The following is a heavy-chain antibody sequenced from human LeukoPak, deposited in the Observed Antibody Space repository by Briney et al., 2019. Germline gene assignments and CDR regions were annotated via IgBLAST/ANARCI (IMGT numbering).Heavy chain of an antibody. CDR2: ISYDGSNK. CDR1: GFTFSSYA. Sequence: PGGSLRLSCAASGFTFSSYAMHWVRQAPGKGLEWVAVISYDGSNKYYADSVKGRFTISRDNAKNSLYLQMNSLRAEDTAVYYCARVIRSSTVTPSYYYYMDVWGKGTTVTVSS. V-gene: IGHV3-30-3*01. J-gene: IGHJ6*03. D-gene: IGHD4-11*01. CDR3: ARVIRSSTVTPSYYYYMDV.